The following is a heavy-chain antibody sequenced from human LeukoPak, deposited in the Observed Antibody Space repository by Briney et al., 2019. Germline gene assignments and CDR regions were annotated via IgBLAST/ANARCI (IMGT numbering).Heavy chain of an antibody. CDR3: ARDGTMTTGEY. Sequence: ASVKVSCKAAGYTFTRHYFHWVRQAPGQGLEWVGIINPSGGNASYAQKFQGRVTMTRDTSTSTVYMELSSLRSEDTAVYYCARDGTMTTGEYWGQGTLVTVSS. CDR2: INPSGGNA. CDR1: GYTFTRHY. V-gene: IGHV1-46*01. D-gene: IGHD4-17*01. J-gene: IGHJ4*02.